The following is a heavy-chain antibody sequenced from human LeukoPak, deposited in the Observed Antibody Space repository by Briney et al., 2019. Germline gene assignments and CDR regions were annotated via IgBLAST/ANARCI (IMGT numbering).Heavy chain of an antibody. CDR2: ISWNSGSI. CDR3: AKDIGALWFGELLQTYFDY. CDR1: GFTFDDYA. V-gene: IGHV3-9*01. D-gene: IGHD3-10*01. J-gene: IGHJ4*02. Sequence: GRSLRLSCAASGFTFDDYAMHWVRQAPGKGLEWVSGISWNSGSIGYADSVKGRFTISRDNAKNSLYLQMNSLRAEDTALYYCAKDIGALWFGELLQTYFDYWGQGTLVTVSS.